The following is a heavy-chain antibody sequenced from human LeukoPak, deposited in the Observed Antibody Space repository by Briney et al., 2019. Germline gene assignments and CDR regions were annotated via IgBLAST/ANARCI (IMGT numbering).Heavy chain of an antibody. Sequence: GGSLRLSCAASGFTFRSYAMSWGRQAPGKGVEGGSGISGSGGSTYYADSVKGGFTISRENSKNTLYMQMNSLRAEDTAVYYCAKRLGLSHTFDYWGQGTLVTVSS. CDR3: AKRLGLSHTFDY. V-gene: IGHV3-23*01. CDR2: ISGSGGST. D-gene: IGHD7-27*01. J-gene: IGHJ4*02. CDR1: GFTFRSYA.